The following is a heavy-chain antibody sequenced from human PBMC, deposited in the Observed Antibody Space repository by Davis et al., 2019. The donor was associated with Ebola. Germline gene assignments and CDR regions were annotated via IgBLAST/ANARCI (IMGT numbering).Heavy chain of an antibody. CDR1: GFTFSSYW. CDR2: IKQDGSEK. D-gene: IGHD6-13*01. Sequence: GESLKISCAASGFTFSSYWMSWVRQAPGKGLEWVANIKQDGSEKYYVDSVKGRFTISRDNAKNSLYLQMNSLRAEGTAVYYCARTGSSWYFGSSTRYDAFDIWGQGTMVTVSS. V-gene: IGHV3-7*01. CDR3: ARTGSSWYFGSSTRYDAFDI. J-gene: IGHJ3*02.